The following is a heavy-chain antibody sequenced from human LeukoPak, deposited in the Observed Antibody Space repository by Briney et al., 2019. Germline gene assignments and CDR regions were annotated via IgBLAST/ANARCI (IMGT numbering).Heavy chain of an antibody. CDR2: IYYSGST. CDR3: AKDPRQYFYGSGSWAY. CDR1: GGSISSSSYY. V-gene: IGHV4-39*02. J-gene: IGHJ4*02. Sequence: SETLSLTCTVSGGSISSSSYYWGWIRQPPGKGLEWIGTIYYSGSTYYNPSLRSRVTISVDTSKNQFSLKLSSVTAADTAVYYCAKDPRQYFYGSGSWAYWGQGALVTVSS. D-gene: IGHD3-10*01.